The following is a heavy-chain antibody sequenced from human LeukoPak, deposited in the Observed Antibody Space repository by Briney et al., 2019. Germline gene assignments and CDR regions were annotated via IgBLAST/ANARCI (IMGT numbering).Heavy chain of an antibody. CDR1: GFTFSSYA. D-gene: IGHD3-10*01. V-gene: IGHV3-30-3*01. CDR2: ISYDGSNK. Sequence: GGSLRLSCAASGFTFSSYAMSWVRQAPGKGLEWVAVISYDGSNKYYADSVKGRFTISRDNSKNTLYLQMNSLRAEDAAVYYCARENMVRGVTGMDVWGQGTTVTVSS. J-gene: IGHJ6*02. CDR3: ARENMVRGVTGMDV.